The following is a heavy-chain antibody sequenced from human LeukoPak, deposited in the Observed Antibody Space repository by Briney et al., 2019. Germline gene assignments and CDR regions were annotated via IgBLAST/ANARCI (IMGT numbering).Heavy chain of an antibody. D-gene: IGHD3-10*01. CDR2: INAGNGNT. J-gene: IGHJ4*02. CDR1: GYTFTSYG. V-gene: IGHV1-3*01. CDR3: ARPLWFGELLLDY. Sequence: GASVKVSCKASGYTFTSYGISWVRQAPGQRLEWMGWINAGNGNTKYSQKFQGRVTITRDTSASTAYMELSSLRSEDTAVYYCARPLWFGELLLDYWGQGTLVTVSS.